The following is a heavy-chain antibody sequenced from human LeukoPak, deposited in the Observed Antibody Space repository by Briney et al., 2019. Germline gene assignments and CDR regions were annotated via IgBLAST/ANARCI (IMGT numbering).Heavy chain of an antibody. CDR2: ISSSSSYI. CDR1: GFTFSSYS. D-gene: IGHD2-15*01. J-gene: IGHJ4*02. V-gene: IGHV3-21*01. CDR3: ARFRTCSGGSCYSGSPYYFDY. Sequence: GGSLRLSCAASGFTFSSYSMNWVRQAPGKGLEWVSSISSSSSYIYYADSVKGRFTISRDNAKNSLYLQMNSLRAEDTAVYYCARFRTCSGGSCYSGSPYYFDYWGQGTLVTVSS.